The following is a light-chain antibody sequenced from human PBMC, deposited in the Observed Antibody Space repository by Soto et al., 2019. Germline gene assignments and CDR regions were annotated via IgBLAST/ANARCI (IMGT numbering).Light chain of an antibody. CDR3: RNKKNCPPGGT. CDR2: GAS. Sequence: EIVMTQSPATLSVSPGERATLSCRASQSVSSNLAWYQQKPGQAPRLLIYGASTRATGIPARFSGSGSGTEFPLPTSRLRFEVFEFYFCRNKKNCPPGGTSAKGTRVK. J-gene: IGKJ1*01. V-gene: IGKV3-15*01. CDR1: QSVSSN.